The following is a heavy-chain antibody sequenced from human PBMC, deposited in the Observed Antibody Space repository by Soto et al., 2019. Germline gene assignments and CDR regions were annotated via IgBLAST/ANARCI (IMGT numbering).Heavy chain of an antibody. CDR1: GYTFTGYY. J-gene: IGHJ5*02. CDR3: ARGIAAAGPEYNWFDP. CDR2: INPNSGGT. Sequence: ASVKVSCKASGYTFTGYYMHWVRQAPGQGLEWMGWINPNSGGTNYAQKFQGRVTMTRDTSISTAYTELSRLRSDDTAVYYCARGIAAAGPEYNWFDPWGQGTLVTVSS. V-gene: IGHV1-2*02. D-gene: IGHD6-13*01.